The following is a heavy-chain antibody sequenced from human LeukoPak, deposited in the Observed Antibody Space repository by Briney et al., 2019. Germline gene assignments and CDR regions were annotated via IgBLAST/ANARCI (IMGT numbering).Heavy chain of an antibody. D-gene: IGHD2-15*01. CDR1: GFTFSSYA. J-gene: IGHJ4*02. CDR3: AKVWGYCSGGSCDY. Sequence: GGSLRLSCAASGFTFSSYAMSWVRQAPGKGLEWVSAISGSGGSTYYADSVKGRFTISRDNSKNTLHLQMNSLRAEDTAVYYCAKVWGYCSGGSCDYWGQGTLVTVSS. V-gene: IGHV3-23*01. CDR2: ISGSGGST.